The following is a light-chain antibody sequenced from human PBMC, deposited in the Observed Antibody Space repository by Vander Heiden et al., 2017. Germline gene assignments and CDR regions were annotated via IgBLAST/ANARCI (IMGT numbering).Light chain of an antibody. CDR3: RQYNNLPYT. CDR2: DAS. J-gene: IGKJ2*01. Sequence: DIQMTQSPSSLSVSVGDAVTITCQASQDSGNFVNWFHQRPGKAPTVLIYDASKLHAGVPSRFTGSGSGTVFTLTISSLQPEDLDTYFCRQYNNLPYTFGQGTKL. CDR1: QDSGNF. V-gene: IGKV1-33*01.